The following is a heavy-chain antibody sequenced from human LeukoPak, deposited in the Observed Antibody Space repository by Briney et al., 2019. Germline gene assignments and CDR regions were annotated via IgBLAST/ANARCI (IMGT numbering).Heavy chain of an antibody. J-gene: IGHJ3*02. Sequence: GGSLRLSCAASGFTFSNAWMSWVRQAPGKGLEWVGRIKSKTDGGTTDYAAPVKGRFTISRDDSKNTLYLQMNSLKTEDTAVYYCARATPSDAFDIWGQGTMVTVSS. CDR2: IKSKTDGGTT. CDR3: ARATPSDAFDI. CDR1: GFTFSNAW. V-gene: IGHV3-15*01.